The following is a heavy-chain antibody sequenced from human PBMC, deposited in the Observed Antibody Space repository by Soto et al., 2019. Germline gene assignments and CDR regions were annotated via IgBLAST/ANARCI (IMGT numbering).Heavy chain of an antibody. J-gene: IGHJ4*02. V-gene: IGHV3-7*01. CDR1: GFAFGNYW. CDR3: VTGGSWFGV. Sequence: EIQLLDSGGGVVQPGGSLRLSCPASGFAFGNYWMSWVRQAPGKGVEWVANIKIDGSATYYVDSVRGRYTISRDNAKNELYLQWNSGRAEDTAGYDCVTGGSWFGVWGQGNLVTVSS. D-gene: IGHD3-16*01. CDR2: IKIDGSAT.